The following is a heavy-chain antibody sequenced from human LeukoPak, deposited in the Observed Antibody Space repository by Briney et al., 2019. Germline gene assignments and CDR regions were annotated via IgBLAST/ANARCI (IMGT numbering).Heavy chain of an antibody. CDR2: ISDGNSNT. CDR3: ARHLRVGSTVFSSFNF. CDR1: GYTFTNYG. J-gene: IGHJ4*02. Sequence: GASVKVSRTASGYTFTNYGISWVRQAPGQGLEWMGWISDGNSNTNYERKVQGRVTMTTDTSTSTAYMELRSLRSDDTAIYYCARHLRVGSTVFSSFNFWGQGTLVTVSS. D-gene: IGHD1-26*01. V-gene: IGHV1-18*01.